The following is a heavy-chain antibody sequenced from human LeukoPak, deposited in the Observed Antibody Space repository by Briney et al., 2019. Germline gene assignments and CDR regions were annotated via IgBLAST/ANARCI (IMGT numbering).Heavy chain of an antibody. CDR3: ARAVNRGYYYYYMDV. D-gene: IGHD2/OR15-2a*01. Sequence: SVKVSCKASGGTFSSCAISWVRQAPGQGLEWMGRIIPIFGTANYAQKFQGRVTITTDESTSTAYMELSSLRSEDTAVYCCARAVNRGYYYYYMDVWGKGTTVTVSS. CDR1: GGTFSSCA. CDR2: IIPIFGTA. J-gene: IGHJ6*03. V-gene: IGHV1-69*05.